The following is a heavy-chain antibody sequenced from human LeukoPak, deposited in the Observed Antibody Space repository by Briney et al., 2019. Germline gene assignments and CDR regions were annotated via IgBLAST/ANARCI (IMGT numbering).Heavy chain of an antibody. D-gene: IGHD5-18*01. J-gene: IGHJ4*02. CDR2: ISTTGST. CDR1: GASISGFH. CDR3: ARSRGYSYGTTFLDY. Sequence: SETLSLTCNVSGASISGFHWSWIRQSPGKGLEWIGHISTTGSTYYIASLKSRVTISVDTSKNQFSLKLSSVTAADTAVYYCARSRGYSYGTTFLDYWGQGTLVTVSS. V-gene: IGHV4-4*08.